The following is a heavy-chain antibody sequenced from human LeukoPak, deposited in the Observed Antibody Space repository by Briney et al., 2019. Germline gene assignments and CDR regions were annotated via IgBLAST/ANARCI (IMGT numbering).Heavy chain of an antibody. V-gene: IGHV3-30-3*01. CDR3: ARDTGYSSSWSPYYYYYGMDV. D-gene: IGHD6-13*01. CDR2: ISYDGSNK. Sequence: GSLRLSCAASGFTVSSYAMHWVRQAPGKGLEWVAVISYDGSNKYYADSVKGRFTISRDNSKNTLYLQMNSLRAEDTAVYYCARDTGYSSSWSPYYYYYGMDVWGQGTXVTXXS. CDR1: GFTVSSYA. J-gene: IGHJ6*02.